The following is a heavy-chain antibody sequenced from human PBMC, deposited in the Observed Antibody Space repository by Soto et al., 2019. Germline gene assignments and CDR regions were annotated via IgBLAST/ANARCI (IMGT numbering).Heavy chain of an antibody. J-gene: IGHJ5*02. D-gene: IGHD2-15*01. CDR3: ASWNYCSGGSCYWNWFDP. V-gene: IGHV4-30-2*01. CDR1: GDTISTGGYT. CDR2: TYHSGST. Sequence: SETLSLTCDVSGDTISTGGYTWAWIRQPPGKALEWIGHTYHSGSTNYNPSLKSRVTISVDTSKNQFSLKLSSVTAADTAVYYCASWNYCSGGSCYWNWFDPWGQGTLVTVSS.